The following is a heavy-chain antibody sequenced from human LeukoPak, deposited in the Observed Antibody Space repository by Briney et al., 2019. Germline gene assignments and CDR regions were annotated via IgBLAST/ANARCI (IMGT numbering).Heavy chain of an antibody. D-gene: IGHD1-1*01. Sequence: GGSLRLSCAASGFTFSESWMTWVRQVPGQGLEWVAHINHEGGGIQYVDSVKGRFTISRDNAKGSVYLQMNSLRAEDTAIYHCATYINWVAGDVWGQGTTVIVSS. CDR1: GFTFSESW. J-gene: IGHJ6*02. CDR2: INHEGGGI. V-gene: IGHV3-7*01. CDR3: ATYINWVAGDV.